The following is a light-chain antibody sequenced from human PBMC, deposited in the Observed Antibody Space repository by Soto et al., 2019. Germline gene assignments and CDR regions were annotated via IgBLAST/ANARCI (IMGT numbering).Light chain of an antibody. J-gene: IGLJ6*01. CDR2: EVN. Sequence: QSALTQPASVSGSPGQSITISCTGTSSDVGSYNNLVSWYQQHPSKAPTAMIYEVNKRPSGVSNRFSGSKSGNTASLTISGLQAEDAADYYCCSYTHGNTFFGSGSKVTV. CDR1: SSDVGSYNNL. V-gene: IGLV2-23*02. CDR3: CSYTHGNTF.